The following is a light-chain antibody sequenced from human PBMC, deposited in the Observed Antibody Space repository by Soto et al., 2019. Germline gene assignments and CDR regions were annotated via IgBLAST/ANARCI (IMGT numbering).Light chain of an antibody. CDR2: DAS. CDR3: QQYDDLPPT. J-gene: IGKJ1*01. Sequence: EIVMTQSPATLSVSPGERVTLSCRASQSVSNKLAWYQQKPGQAPRLLIYDASGRAGSVPARLSGSGSGTEFTLTISSLQSEDFAVYFRQQYDDLPPTSGQGTKVEIK. CDR1: QSVSNK. V-gene: IGKV3-15*01.